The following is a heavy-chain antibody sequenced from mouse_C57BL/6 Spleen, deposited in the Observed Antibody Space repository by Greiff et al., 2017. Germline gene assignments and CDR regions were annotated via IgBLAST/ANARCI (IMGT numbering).Heavy chain of an antibody. CDR2: INPNNGGT. V-gene: IGHV1-22*01. CDR3: ARDGTGKYFDY. D-gene: IGHD4-1*01. Sequence: EVKVVESGPELVKPGASVKMSCKASGYTFTDYNMHWVKQSHGKSLEWIGYINPNNGGTSYNQKFKGKATLTVNKSSSTAYMELRSLTSEDSAVYYCARDGTGKYFDYWGQGTTLTVSS. CDR1: GYTFTDYN. J-gene: IGHJ2*01.